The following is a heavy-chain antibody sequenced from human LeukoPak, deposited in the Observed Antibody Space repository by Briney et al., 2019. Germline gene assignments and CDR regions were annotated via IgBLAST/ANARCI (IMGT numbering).Heavy chain of an antibody. Sequence: GGSLRLSCAASGFTFSSYAMSWVRQAPGKGLEWVSAISGSGGSTYYADSVKGRFTISRDNAKNSLYLQMNSLRAEDTAVYYCARDAWLVYYYYMDVWGKGTTVTVSS. J-gene: IGHJ6*03. V-gene: IGHV3-23*01. CDR3: ARDAWLVYYYYMDV. CDR2: ISGSGGST. CDR1: GFTFSSYA. D-gene: IGHD3-9*01.